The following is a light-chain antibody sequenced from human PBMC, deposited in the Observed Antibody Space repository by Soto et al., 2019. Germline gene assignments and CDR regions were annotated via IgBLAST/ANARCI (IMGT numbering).Light chain of an antibody. J-gene: IGLJ1*01. CDR3: ASLTTPSFV. V-gene: IGLV2-14*01. CDR1: SSDVGAYNF. CDR2: EVL. Sequence: SALTQPASVSGSPGQSITISCTGTSSDVGAYNFLSSYQQHPDKAPNLMFSEVLNRLPGVSDRFSGSKSGTTASLTISGLQAEDEADYYCASLTTPSFVFGTGTKVTVL.